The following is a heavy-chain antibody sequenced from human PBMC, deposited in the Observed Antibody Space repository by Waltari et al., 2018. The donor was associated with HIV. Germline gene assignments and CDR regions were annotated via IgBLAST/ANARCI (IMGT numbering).Heavy chain of an antibody. D-gene: IGHD6-19*01. J-gene: IGHJ4*02. Sequence: EVQLLESGGGLVQPGGSLRLSCAASGFTFRSYFLAWVRQPPGKGLEGVSTVSGSSGRTDHADSVKGRFIISRDIAKNMLYLEMNNLRAEDTAVYYCAREATVAARGEIDYWGQGTLVTVSS. CDR1: GFTFRSYF. V-gene: IGHV3-23*01. CDR3: AREATVAARGEIDY. CDR2: VSGSSGRT.